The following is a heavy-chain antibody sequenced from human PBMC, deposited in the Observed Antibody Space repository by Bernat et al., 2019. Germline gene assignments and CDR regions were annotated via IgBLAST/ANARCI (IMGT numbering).Heavy chain of an antibody. CDR1: GFTFSSYS. CDR3: ARDSSTVTSWNAFDI. J-gene: IGHJ3*02. CDR2: ISGSGGII. D-gene: IGHD4-11*01. Sequence: EVQLVESGGGLVQPGGSLRLSCAGSGFTFSSYSMNWVRQAPGKGLEWLSYISGSGGIISYADSVKGRFTVSRDNAKNSLYLQMNSLRAEDTAVYYCARDSSTVTSWNAFDIWGQGTMVTVSS. V-gene: IGHV3-48*01.